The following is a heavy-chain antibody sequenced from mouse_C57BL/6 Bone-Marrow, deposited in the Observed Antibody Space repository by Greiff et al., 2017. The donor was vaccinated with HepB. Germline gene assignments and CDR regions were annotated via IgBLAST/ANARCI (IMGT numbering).Heavy chain of an antibody. CDR3: ARWRDYDGEWFAY. CDR2: IYPGSGST. CDR1: GYTFTSYW. Sequence: QVQLQQPGAELVKPGASVKMSCKASGYTFTSYWITWVKQRPGQGLEWIGDIYPGSGSTNYNEKFKSKATLTVDTSSSTAYMQLSSLTSEDSAVYYCARWRDYDGEWFAYWGQGTLVTVSA. D-gene: IGHD2-4*01. J-gene: IGHJ3*01. V-gene: IGHV1-55*01.